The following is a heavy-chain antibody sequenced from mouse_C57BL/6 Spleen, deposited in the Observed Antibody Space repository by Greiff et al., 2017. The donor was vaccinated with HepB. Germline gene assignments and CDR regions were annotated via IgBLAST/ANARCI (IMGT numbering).Heavy chain of an antibody. J-gene: IGHJ4*01. D-gene: IGHD2-4*01. CDR2: IDPNSGGT. V-gene: IGHV1-72*01. CDR3: ARWRDYDVGNYYAMDY. Sequence: QVQLKQPGAELVKPGASVKLSCKASGYTFTSYWMHWVKQRPGRGLEWIGRIDPNSGGTKYNEKFKSKATLTVDKPSSTAYMQLSSLTSEDSAVYYCARWRDYDVGNYYAMDYWGQGTSVTVSS. CDR1: GYTFTSYW.